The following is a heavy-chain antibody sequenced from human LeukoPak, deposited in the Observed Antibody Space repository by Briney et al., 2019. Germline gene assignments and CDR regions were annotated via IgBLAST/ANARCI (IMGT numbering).Heavy chain of an antibody. V-gene: IGHV4-30-4*01. CDR1: GGSISSGDYY. J-gene: IGHJ5*02. Sequence: SETLSLTCTVSGGSISSGDYYWSWLRQPPGTGLEWIGYIYYSGSTYYNPSLKSRVTISVDTSKNQFSLKLSSVTAADTAVYYCARLQRDWFDPWGQGTLVTVSS. CDR3: ARLQRDWFDP. CDR2: IYYSGST.